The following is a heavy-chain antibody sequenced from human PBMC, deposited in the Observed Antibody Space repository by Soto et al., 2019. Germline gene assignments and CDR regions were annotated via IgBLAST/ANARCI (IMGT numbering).Heavy chain of an antibody. V-gene: IGHV4-59*01. CDR3: ARDLWGYCGADCYPLDV. J-gene: IGHJ6*02. CDR1: GGSISRYY. D-gene: IGHD2-21*02. CDR2: MYNTGST. Sequence: SETLSLTCTVSGGSISRYYWSWIRQPPGKGLEWIGYMYNTGSTIYNPSLKSRVTISVDTSKNQFSLRLNSVTAADTSVYYCARDLWGYCGADCYPLDVWGQGTTVTVS.